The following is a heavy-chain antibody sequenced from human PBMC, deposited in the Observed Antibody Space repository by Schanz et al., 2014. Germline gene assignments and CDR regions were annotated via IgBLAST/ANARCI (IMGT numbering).Heavy chain of an antibody. V-gene: IGHV3-48*01. D-gene: IGHD5-12*01. CDR1: GFTFITYT. Sequence: EVQLVESGGGVVQPGGSLRLSCATSGFTFITYTMNWVRQTPGKGLEWVSFISSSGTSIYYADSVKGRFTISRGNAKSALYLQMNSLRAEDTAVYCCARARGFDSIFDFWGRGTLVTVSS. J-gene: IGHJ4*02. CDR3: ARARGFDSIFDF. CDR2: ISSSGTSI.